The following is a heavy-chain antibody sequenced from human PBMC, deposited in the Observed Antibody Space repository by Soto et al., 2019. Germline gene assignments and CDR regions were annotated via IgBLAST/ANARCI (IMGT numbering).Heavy chain of an antibody. Sequence: EVQLLESGGGLVQPGGSLRLSCAASGFTFSSYAMSWVRQAPGKGLEWVSAISGSGGSTYYADSVKGRFTISRDNSKNTLYLQMNSLRAEDSVVYYWAKANCSSTSCCLGYFDYWGQGTLVTVSS. V-gene: IGHV3-23*01. CDR1: GFTFSSYA. D-gene: IGHD2-2*01. CDR3: AKANCSSTSCCLGYFDY. J-gene: IGHJ4*02. CDR2: ISGSGGST.